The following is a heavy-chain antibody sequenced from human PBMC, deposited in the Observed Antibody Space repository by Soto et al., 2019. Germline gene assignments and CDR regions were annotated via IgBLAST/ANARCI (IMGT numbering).Heavy chain of an antibody. V-gene: IGHV3-23*01. CDR3: AKPDDDLYGTLYCFDN. D-gene: IGHD1-1*01. Sequence: GGSLRLSCGVSGFTFSNYAMTWVRHSPGKGLEWVSTISGSGDSTHYADSVKGRFTISRDNSKNTLYLQMNSLRADDSAEYYCAKPDDDLYGTLYCFDNWCRGALVTIS. CDR1: GFTFSNYA. CDR2: ISGSGDST. J-gene: IGHJ4*02.